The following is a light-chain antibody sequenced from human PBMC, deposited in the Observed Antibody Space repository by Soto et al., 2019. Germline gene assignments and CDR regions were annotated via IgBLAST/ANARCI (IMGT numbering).Light chain of an antibody. CDR2: DAS. Sequence: EIVLTQSPATLSLSPGERATLSCRASHSVSRYLAWYQQKPGQAPRLLMYDASNRATGIPARFRGSGSGTDFTLTISSLEPEDFAVYYCQQRSNWPLTFGGGTKVEIK. CDR1: HSVSRY. CDR3: QQRSNWPLT. J-gene: IGKJ4*01. V-gene: IGKV3-11*01.